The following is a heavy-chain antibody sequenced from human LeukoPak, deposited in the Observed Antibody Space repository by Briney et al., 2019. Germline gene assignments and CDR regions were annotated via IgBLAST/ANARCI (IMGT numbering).Heavy chain of an antibody. D-gene: IGHD6-19*01. CDR2: ISYDGSNK. V-gene: IGHV3-30-3*01. Sequence: PGGSLRLSCAASGFTFSSYAMHWVRQAPGKGLEWVAVISYDGSNKYYADSVKGRFTISRDNSKNTLYLQMNSLRAEDTAVYYCARDPIAVAGTIFGVFDYWGQGTLVTVSS. J-gene: IGHJ4*02. CDR1: GFTFSSYA. CDR3: ARDPIAVAGTIFGVFDY.